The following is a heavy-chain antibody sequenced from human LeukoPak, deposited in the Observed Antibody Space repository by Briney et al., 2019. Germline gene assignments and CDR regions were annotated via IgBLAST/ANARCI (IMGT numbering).Heavy chain of an antibody. Sequence: SETLSLTCGVSGGSISDRGYYWTWIRQPPGKGLEWIGRIYTSGSTNYNPSLKSRVTMSVDTSKNQFSLKLSSVTAADTAVYYCARDEVDEDNWFDPWGQGTLVTVSS. CDR3: ARDEVDEDNWFDP. D-gene: IGHD3-9*01. V-gene: IGHV4-4*07. CDR1: GGSISDRGYY. J-gene: IGHJ5*02. CDR2: IYTSGST.